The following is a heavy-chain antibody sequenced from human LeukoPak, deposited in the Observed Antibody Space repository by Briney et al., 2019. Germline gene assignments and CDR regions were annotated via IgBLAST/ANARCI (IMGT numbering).Heavy chain of an antibody. CDR1: GYTFTSYG. J-gene: IGHJ5*02. CDR2: ISAYNGNT. CDR3: ARKNCGGDCFYLDP. D-gene: IGHD2-21*02. Sequence: ASVKVSCKASGYTFTSYGISWVRQAPGQGLEWMGRISAYNGNTNYAQKLQGRVTMTTDTSTSTAYMELRSLRSDDTAVYYCARKNCGGDCFYLDPWGQGTLVTVSS. V-gene: IGHV1-18*01.